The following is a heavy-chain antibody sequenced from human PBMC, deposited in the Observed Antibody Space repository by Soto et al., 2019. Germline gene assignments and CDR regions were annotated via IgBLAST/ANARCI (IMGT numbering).Heavy chain of an antibody. V-gene: IGHV4-4*02. CDR3: AGSGGGEDY. CDR2: IYHSGST. J-gene: IGHJ4*02. CDR1: GGSISSSHW. Sequence: QVQLQESGPGLVKPSGTLSLSCAVSGGSISSSHWWTWVRQPPGKGLEWIGEIYHSGSTNYNPSPKSRGPISVDTSRNHVSLNLSSVTAAETAVYYGAGSGGGEDYWGQGILVTVSS. D-gene: IGHD3-16*01.